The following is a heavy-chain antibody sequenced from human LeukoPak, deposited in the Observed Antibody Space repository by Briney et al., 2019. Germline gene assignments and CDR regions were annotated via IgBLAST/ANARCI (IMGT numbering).Heavy chain of an antibody. D-gene: IGHD3-16*02. Sequence: GGSLRLSCAASGFTFSNYAMTWVRQAPGKGLECVSAISGSGGSTYYADSVKGRFTVSRDNSKNTLYLQMNSLRAEDTAVYYCAKDRDYVWGSYHYLDAFDIWGQGTMVTVSS. J-gene: IGHJ3*02. CDR3: AKDRDYVWGSYHYLDAFDI. CDR2: ISGSGGST. V-gene: IGHV3-23*01. CDR1: GFTFSNYA.